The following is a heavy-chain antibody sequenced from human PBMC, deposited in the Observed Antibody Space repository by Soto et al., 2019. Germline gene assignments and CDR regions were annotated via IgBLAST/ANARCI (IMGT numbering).Heavy chain of an antibody. V-gene: IGHV1-8*01. J-gene: IGHJ5*02. Sequence: QVQLVQSGAEVKKPGASVKVSCKASGYTFTSYDINWVRQATGQGLEWMGWMNPNSGNTGYAQKFQGRVTLTRNTSISTAYMELSSLRSEDTAVYFCARERSAAGTGWFDPWGQGTLVTVSS. CDR3: ARERSAAGTGWFDP. D-gene: IGHD6-13*01. CDR1: GYTFTSYD. CDR2: MNPNSGNT.